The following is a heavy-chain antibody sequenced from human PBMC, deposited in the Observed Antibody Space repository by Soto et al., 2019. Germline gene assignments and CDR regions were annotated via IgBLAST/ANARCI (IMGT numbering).Heavy chain of an antibody. J-gene: IGHJ4*02. Sequence: PSETLSLTCTVSGGSISSGDYYWSWIRQPPGKGLEWIGYIYYSGSTYYNPSLKSRVTISVDTSKNQFSLKLSSVTAADTAVYYCARDPRQGYSYGFDYWGQGTLVTVSS. CDR3: ARDPRQGYSYGFDY. CDR1: GGSISSGDYY. CDR2: IYYSGST. V-gene: IGHV4-30-4*01. D-gene: IGHD5-18*01.